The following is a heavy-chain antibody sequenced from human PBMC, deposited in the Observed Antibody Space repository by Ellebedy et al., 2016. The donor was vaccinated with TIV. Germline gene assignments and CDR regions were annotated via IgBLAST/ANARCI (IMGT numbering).Heavy chain of an antibody. CDR2: ISHDGSDK. CDR3: ATTQMGNGYNEVYFGH. D-gene: IGHD5-24*01. V-gene: IGHV3-30*03. Sequence: GGSLRLSCEASGVSVSSHGVHWVRQAPGMGLEWVAVISHDGSDKIYSDSVRGRFTISRDNSKNTLDLQMDSLRAEDTAMYYCATTQMGNGYNEVYFGHWGQGTLVTVSS. CDR1: GVSVSSHG. J-gene: IGHJ4*02.